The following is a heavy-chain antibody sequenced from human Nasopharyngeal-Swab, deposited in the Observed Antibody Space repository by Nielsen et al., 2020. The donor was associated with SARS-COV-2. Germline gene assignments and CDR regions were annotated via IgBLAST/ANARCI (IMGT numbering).Heavy chain of an antibody. CDR1: GGSFSGYY. Sequence: SETLSLTCAVYGGSFSGYYWSWIRQRPGKGLEWIGEINHSGSTNYNPSLKSRVPISVDTSKNQFPLKLSSVTAADTAVYYCERGEDGEMATITSRLLDYWGQGTLVTVSS. CDR2: INHSGST. J-gene: IGHJ4*02. D-gene: IGHD5-24*01. V-gene: IGHV4-34*01. CDR3: ERGEDGEMATITSRLLDY.